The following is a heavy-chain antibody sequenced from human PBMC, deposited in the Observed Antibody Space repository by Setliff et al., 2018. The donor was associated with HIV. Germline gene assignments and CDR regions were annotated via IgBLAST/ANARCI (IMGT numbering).Heavy chain of an antibody. CDR3: ARVASSFGRPWGSDFDF. D-gene: IGHD2-2*01. V-gene: IGHV1-18*01. Sequence: ASVKVSCKASGYTFTSYGITWVRQAPGQGLEWMGWISAYNGNTNYAQKFQGRVTMTTDSSTSTAYMELRSLRSDDTAVYYCARVASSFGRPWGSDFDFWGQGTLVTVSS. CDR2: ISAYNGNT. J-gene: IGHJ4*02. CDR1: GYTFTSYG.